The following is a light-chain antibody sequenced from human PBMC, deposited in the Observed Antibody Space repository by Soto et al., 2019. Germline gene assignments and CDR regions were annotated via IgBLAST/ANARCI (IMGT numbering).Light chain of an antibody. Sequence: EVGMTQSPVTLSVSPGERATLSCMASQNISRSLAWYQQKPGQGPSLLIYGTSTRAGGVPARFSGSGSGTDFTLTISRLEPEDFAVYYCQQYAGSPQTFGQGTRLEI. CDR3: QQYAGSPQT. CDR1: QNISRS. J-gene: IGKJ5*01. CDR2: GTS. V-gene: IGKV3-20*01.